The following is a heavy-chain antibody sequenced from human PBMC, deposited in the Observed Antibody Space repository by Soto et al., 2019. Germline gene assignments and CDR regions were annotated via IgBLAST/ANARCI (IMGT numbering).Heavy chain of an antibody. CDR2: INHSGST. CDR1: GGSFSGYY. J-gene: IGHJ4*02. CDR3: ARVSVITIFGVVNGDFDY. V-gene: IGHV4-34*01. Sequence: SETLSLTCAVYGGSFSGYYWSWIRQPPGKGLEWIGEINHSGSTNYNPSLKSRVTISVDTSKNQFSLKLSSVTAADTGVYYCARVSVITIFGVVNGDFDYWGQGTLVTVSS. D-gene: IGHD3-3*01.